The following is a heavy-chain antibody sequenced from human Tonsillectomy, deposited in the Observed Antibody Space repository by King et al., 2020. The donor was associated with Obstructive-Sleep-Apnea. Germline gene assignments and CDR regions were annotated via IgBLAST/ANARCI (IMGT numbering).Heavy chain of an antibody. J-gene: IGHJ6*02. CDR3: ARDHCSSTSCYWYYYYYGMDV. CDR1: GFTFSSYA. V-gene: IGHV3-30*04. CDR2: TSYDGSNK. Sequence: VQLVESGGGVVQPGRSLRLSCAASGFTFSSYAMHWVRQAPGKGLEWVAVTSYDGSNKYYADSVKGRFTISRDNSKNTLYLQMNSLRAEDTAVYYCARDHCSSTSCYWYYYYYGMDVWGQGTTVTVSS. D-gene: IGHD2-2*01.